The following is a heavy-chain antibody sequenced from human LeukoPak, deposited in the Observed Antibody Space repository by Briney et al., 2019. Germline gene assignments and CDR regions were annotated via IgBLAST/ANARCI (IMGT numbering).Heavy chain of an antibody. D-gene: IGHD3-3*01. V-gene: IGHV3-23*01. Sequence: GGSLRLSCAASGFTFSSYAMSWVRQAPGKGLEWVSAISGSGGSTYYADSVKGRFTISRDNSKNTLYLQMNSLRAEDTAVYYCAKDRNLGITIFGVGDYWGQGTLVTVSS. CDR1: GFTFSSYA. CDR3: AKDRNLGITIFGVGDY. CDR2: ISGSGGST. J-gene: IGHJ4*02.